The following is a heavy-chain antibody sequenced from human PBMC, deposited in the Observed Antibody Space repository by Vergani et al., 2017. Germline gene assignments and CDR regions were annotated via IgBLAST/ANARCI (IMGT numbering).Heavy chain of an antibody. CDR1: GYTFSNYY. CDR2: INPNSGGT. Sequence: QVQVVQSGAEVKKSGASVKVSCKTSGYTFSNYYMHWVRQAPGQGLEWMGWINPNSGGTNYAQKFQGRVTMTRDTSISTAYMELSRLRSDDTAVYYCARAADYYFDYWGQGTLVTVSS. D-gene: IGHD3-3*01. J-gene: IGHJ4*02. V-gene: IGHV1-2*02. CDR3: ARAADYYFDY.